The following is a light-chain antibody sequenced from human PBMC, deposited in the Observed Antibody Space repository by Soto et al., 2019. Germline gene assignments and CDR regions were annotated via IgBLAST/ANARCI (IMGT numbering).Light chain of an antibody. CDR3: SSYGGSNNYV. J-gene: IGLJ1*01. CDR2: EVD. Sequence: QSALTQPPSASGSPGQSVTISCTGTSSDVGGYNYVSWYQQHPGKAPKLMIYEVDKRPSGVPDSFSGSKSGNTASLTVYGLQAEDEADYYCSSYGGSNNYVFGTGTKVTVL. V-gene: IGLV2-8*01. CDR1: SSDVGGYNY.